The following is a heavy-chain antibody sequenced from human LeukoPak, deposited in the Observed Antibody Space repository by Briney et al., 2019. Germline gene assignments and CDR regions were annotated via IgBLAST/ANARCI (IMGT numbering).Heavy chain of an antibody. J-gene: IGHJ4*02. Sequence: GGSLRLSCAASGFTFSSYSMNWVRQAPGKGLEWVSSISSSSSYIYYADSVKGRFTISRDNAKNSLYLQMNSLRAEDTAVYYCARDLPTYYYGSGSYYNPHDYWGQGTLVTVSS. D-gene: IGHD3-10*01. V-gene: IGHV3-21*01. CDR1: GFTFSSYS. CDR3: ARDLPTYYYGSGSYYNPHDY. CDR2: ISSSSSYI.